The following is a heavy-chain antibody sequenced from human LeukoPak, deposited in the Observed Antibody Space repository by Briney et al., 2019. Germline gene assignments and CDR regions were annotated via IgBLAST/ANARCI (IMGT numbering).Heavy chain of an antibody. CDR1: GFTFSGYA. D-gene: IGHD6-13*01. CDR2: ISNSAVST. V-gene: IGHV3-23*01. CDR3: ARGPYSSSRYPDY. Sequence: GGSLRLSCAASGFTFSGYAMNWVRQAPGKGLEWVSGISNSAVSTYYADSVKGRFTISRDNAKNSLYLQMNSLRAEDTAVYYCARGPYSSSRYPDYWGQGTLVTVSS. J-gene: IGHJ4*02.